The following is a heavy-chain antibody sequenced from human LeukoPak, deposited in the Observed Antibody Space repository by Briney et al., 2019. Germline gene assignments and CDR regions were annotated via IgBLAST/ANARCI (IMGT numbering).Heavy chain of an antibody. CDR1: GFTFSSYG. Sequence: HPGGSLRLSCAASGFTFSSYGMHWVRQAPGKGLEWVAFIRYDGSNKYYADSVKGRFTISRDNSKNPLYLQMNSLRAEDPAVYYCAKEFGYDSSGLPDYWGQGTLVTVSS. CDR3: AKEFGYDSSGLPDY. CDR2: IRYDGSNK. J-gene: IGHJ4*02. V-gene: IGHV3-30*02. D-gene: IGHD3-22*01.